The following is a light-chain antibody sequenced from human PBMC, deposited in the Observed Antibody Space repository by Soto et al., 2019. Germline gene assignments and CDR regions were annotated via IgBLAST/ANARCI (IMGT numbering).Light chain of an antibody. CDR1: YKDVVNYYL. J-gene: IGLJ2*01. CDR2: EVT. CDR3: CSYGGSTNLHGI. Sequence: QSALTQPASVSGSPGQSITISCTGTYKDVVNYYLVSWYQHDPGKAPKLIIHEVTKLTSGVSTHFSGTKSGATASLTIPGLQAEDEADYYCCSYGGSTNLHGIFGGGTKLTVL. V-gene: IGLV2-23*02.